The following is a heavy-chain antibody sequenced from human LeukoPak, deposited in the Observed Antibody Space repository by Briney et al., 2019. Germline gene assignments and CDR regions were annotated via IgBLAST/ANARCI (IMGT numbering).Heavy chain of an antibody. Sequence: GASVKVSCKASGYTFTRYGISWVRQAPGQGLQWLGWISASNGNTNYAQKLQGRVTMTTDTSTSTAYMELRSLRSDDTAVYYCARDVVYYYDHITDAFDIWGQGTMVTVSS. CDR3: ARDVVYYYDHITDAFDI. D-gene: IGHD3-22*01. V-gene: IGHV1-18*01. CDR2: ISASNGNT. CDR1: GYTFTRYG. J-gene: IGHJ3*02.